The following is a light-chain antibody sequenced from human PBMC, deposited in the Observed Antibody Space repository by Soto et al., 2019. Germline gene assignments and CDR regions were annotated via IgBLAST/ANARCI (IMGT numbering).Light chain of an antibody. V-gene: IGKV1-27*01. J-gene: IGKJ1*01. Sequence: DIQMTQSPSSLSASVGDRVTITCRASQGISNYLDWYQQKPGKVPKLLIYAASTLQTGVPSRFSGSGSGTDFTLTISSLQPEDVVTYYCQKYNSAPPTFGQGTKVEIK. CDR3: QKYNSAPPT. CDR1: QGISNY. CDR2: AAS.